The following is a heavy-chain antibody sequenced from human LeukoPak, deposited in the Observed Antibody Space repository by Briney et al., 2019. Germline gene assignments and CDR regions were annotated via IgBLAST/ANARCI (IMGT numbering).Heavy chain of an antibody. Sequence: GGSLRLSCAASGFTFSSYAMSWVRQAPGKGLEWVSAISGSGSSTYYADSVKGRFTISRDNSKNTLYLQMNSLRAEDTAVYYCAKDREPMVRGVYGMDVWGQGTTVTVSS. V-gene: IGHV3-23*01. CDR3: AKDREPMVRGVYGMDV. CDR2: ISGSGSST. D-gene: IGHD3-10*01. J-gene: IGHJ6*02. CDR1: GFTFSSYA.